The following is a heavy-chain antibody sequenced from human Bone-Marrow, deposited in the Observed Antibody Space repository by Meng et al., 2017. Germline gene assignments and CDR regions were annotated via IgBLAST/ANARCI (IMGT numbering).Heavy chain of an antibody. CDR1: GGSFSGYY. CDR2: INHSGST. J-gene: IGHJ4*02. D-gene: IGHD6-19*01. V-gene: IGHV4-34*01. CDR3: AGEAVAGDY. Sequence: SETLSLTCAVYGGSFSGYYWSWIRQPPGKGLEWIGEINHSGSTNYNPSLKSRVTISVDTSKNQFSLKLSSVTAADAAVYYCAGEAVAGDYWGQGTLVTVSS.